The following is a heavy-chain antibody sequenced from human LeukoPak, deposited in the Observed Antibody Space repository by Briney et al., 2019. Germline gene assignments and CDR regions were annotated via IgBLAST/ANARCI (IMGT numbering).Heavy chain of an antibody. V-gene: IGHV4-59*01. CDR1: GGSISTYY. Sequence: SETLSLTCTVFGGSISTYYWNWIRQPPGKGLEWIGFIFYSGSTNYNPSLKSRVTISVDTSRNQFSLKLSSVTAADTAIYYCARVDCISTSCPADYWGQGTLVTVSS. D-gene: IGHD2-2*01. J-gene: IGHJ4*02. CDR3: ARVDCISTSCPADY. CDR2: IFYSGST.